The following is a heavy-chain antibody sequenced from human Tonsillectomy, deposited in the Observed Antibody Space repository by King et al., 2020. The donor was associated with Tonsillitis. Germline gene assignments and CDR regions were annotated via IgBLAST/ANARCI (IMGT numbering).Heavy chain of an antibody. J-gene: IGHJ4*02. CDR3: ASVTVLGVYYDSSGTTGSYYFDY. V-gene: IGHV1-69*01. CDR1: GGTFSSYA. CDR2: IIPIFGTA. D-gene: IGHD3-22*01. Sequence: QLVQSGAEVKKPGSSVKVSCKASGGTFSSYAISWVRQAPGQGLEWMGGIIPIFGTANYAQKFQGRVTITADESTSTAYMELSSLRSEDTAVYYCASVTVLGVYYDSSGTTGSYYFDYWGQGTLVTVSS.